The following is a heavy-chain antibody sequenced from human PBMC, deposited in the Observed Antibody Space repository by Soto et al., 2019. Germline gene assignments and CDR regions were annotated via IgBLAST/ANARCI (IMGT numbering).Heavy chain of an antibody. V-gene: IGHV3-7*01. Sequence: SGGSLRLSCAVSGFTFSSCWMSWVRQAPGKGLEWVATIKQGGSEKYYVDSVKGRFTISGDNAENSLYLQMNSLSAEDTAVYFCVRDVGYDYVNWGQGTLVTVSS. D-gene: IGHD5-12*01. CDR3: VRDVGYDYVN. CDR2: IKQGGSEK. CDR1: GFTFSSCW. J-gene: IGHJ4*02.